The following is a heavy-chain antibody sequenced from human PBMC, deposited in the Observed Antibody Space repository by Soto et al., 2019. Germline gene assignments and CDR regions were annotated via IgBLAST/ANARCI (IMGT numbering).Heavy chain of an antibody. CDR2: ISSNGGST. CDR3: ARDAYSGYCSSTSCPYHYYYYMDV. J-gene: IGHJ6*03. V-gene: IGHV3-64*01. D-gene: IGHD2-2*01. CDR1: GFTFSSYA. Sequence: EVQLVESGGGLVQPGGSLRLSCAASGFTFSSYAMHWVRQAPGKGLEYVSAISSNGGSTYYANSVKGRFTISRDNSKNTLYLQMGSLRAEDTAVYYCARDAYSGYCSSTSCPYHYYYYMDVWGKGTTVTVSS.